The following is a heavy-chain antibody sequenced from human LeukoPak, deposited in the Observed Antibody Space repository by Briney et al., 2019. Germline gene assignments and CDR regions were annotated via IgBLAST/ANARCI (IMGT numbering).Heavy chain of an antibody. CDR3: AGSDTTGYSPREWDYSYFDL. D-gene: IGHD3-9*01. J-gene: IGHJ2*01. CDR2: ISSGSTYI. Sequence: GGSLRLSCAASGFTLRTYRMNWVRQAPGKGVEGVSSISSGSTYIYYADSVKGRFTICRDNDQNSLDLEMNSRRAEDTAVYYSAGSDTTGYSPREWDYSYFDLWGRATLLTVSS. CDR1: GFTLRTYR. V-gene: IGHV3-21*01.